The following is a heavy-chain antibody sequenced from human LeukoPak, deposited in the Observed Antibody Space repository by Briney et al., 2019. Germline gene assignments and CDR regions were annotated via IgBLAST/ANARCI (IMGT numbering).Heavy chain of an antibody. CDR2: IYYSGST. V-gene: IGHV4-59*01. D-gene: IGHD3-10*01. J-gene: IGHJ4*02. CDR3: ARGHIYGSGVFDY. Sequence: SETLSLTCTVSGGSISSYYWSWIRQPPGKGLEWIGYIYYSGSTNYNPSLKSRVTISVDTSKNQFSLKLSSVTAADTAVYYCARGHIYGSGVFDYWGQGPLVTVSS. CDR1: GGSISSYY.